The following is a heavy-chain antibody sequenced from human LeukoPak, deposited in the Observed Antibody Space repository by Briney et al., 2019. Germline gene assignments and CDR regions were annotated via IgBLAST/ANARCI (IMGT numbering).Heavy chain of an antibody. J-gene: IGHJ4*02. D-gene: IGHD6-13*01. CDR3: ARLAAGSDYFDY. V-gene: IGHV3-7*04. CDR2: TKPDGSEK. Sequence: GGSLRLSCAASGFPFSRYWMSWVRQAPGKGLEWVANTKPDGSEKHYVDSVKGRFTFSRDNAKNSLYLQMNGLRAEDMAVYYCARLAAGSDYFDYWGQGTLVTVSS. CDR1: GFPFSRYW.